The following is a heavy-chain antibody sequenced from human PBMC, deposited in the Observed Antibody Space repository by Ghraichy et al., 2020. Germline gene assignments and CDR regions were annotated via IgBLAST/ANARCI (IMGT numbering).Heavy chain of an antibody. V-gene: IGHV3-23*01. Sequence: GGSLRLSCAGSGFTLSSHAMSWVRQAPGKGLEWVSAIGSTTHYADSMKGRFTISTDNSKNTLYLQMNSLRAEDTAVYYCSSWLVTHFDYWGQGTLVTVSS. D-gene: IGHD5-12*01. CDR2: IGSTT. CDR1: GFTLSSHA. CDR3: SSWLVTHFDY. J-gene: IGHJ4*02.